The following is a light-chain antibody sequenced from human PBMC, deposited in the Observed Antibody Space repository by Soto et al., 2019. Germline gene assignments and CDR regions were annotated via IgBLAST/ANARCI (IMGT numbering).Light chain of an antibody. CDR2: AAS. J-gene: IGKJ1*01. Sequence: DLQMTQSPSSVSASVGDRVTITCRASQGISSWLAWYQQKPGKAPKLMIYAASSLQSGVPSRFSVSGSGTEFTLIISSLQPDDSATYYCQQYNDYLTFGQGTKVEIK. V-gene: IGKV1D-16*01. CDR1: QGISSW. CDR3: QQYNDYLT.